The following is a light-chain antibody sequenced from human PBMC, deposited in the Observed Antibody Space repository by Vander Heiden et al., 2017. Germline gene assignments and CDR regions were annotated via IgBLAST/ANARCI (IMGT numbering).Light chain of an antibody. V-gene: IGLV3-1*01. Sequence: SYDLTQPPSVSVSPGQTASITCSGNKLGDKYACWYQQKPGQSPGLVIYQDTKRPSGIPERFSGSNSGTTATLTISGTETIDEAYYYCPAWDSSVVFGGGTKLTVL. J-gene: IGLJ2*01. CDR1: KLGDKY. CDR3: PAWDSSVV. CDR2: QDT.